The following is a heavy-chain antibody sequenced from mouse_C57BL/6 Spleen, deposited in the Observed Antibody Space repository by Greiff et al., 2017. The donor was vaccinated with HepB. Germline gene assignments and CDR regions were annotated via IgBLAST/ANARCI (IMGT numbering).Heavy chain of an antibody. V-gene: IGHV1-7*01. D-gene: IGHD3-3*01. CDR2: INPSSGYT. J-gene: IGHJ2*01. Sequence: QVQLQQSGAELAKPGASVKLSCKASGYTFTSYWMHWVKQRPGQGLEWIGYINPSSGYTKYNQKFKDKATLTAEKSSSTAYVQLSSLTYEDSAVYYCARGDWNGYFDYWGQGTTLTVSS. CDR3: ARGDWNGYFDY. CDR1: GYTFTSYW.